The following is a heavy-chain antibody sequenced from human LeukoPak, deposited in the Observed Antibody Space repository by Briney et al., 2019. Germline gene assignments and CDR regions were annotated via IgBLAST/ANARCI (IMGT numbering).Heavy chain of an antibody. CDR3: AREGPRGNSQFDY. Sequence: PGGSLRLSCAASGFTFSSYGMHWVRQAPGKGLEWVALIWYDGSNKYYTDSVKGRLTISRDNSKNTLHLQMNSLRAEDTAIYYCAREGPRGNSQFDYWGQGTLVTVPS. CDR2: IWYDGSNK. V-gene: IGHV3-33*01. D-gene: IGHD2/OR15-2a*01. J-gene: IGHJ4*02. CDR1: GFTFSSYG.